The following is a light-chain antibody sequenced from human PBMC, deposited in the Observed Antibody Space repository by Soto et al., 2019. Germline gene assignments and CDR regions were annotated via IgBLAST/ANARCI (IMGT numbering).Light chain of an antibody. V-gene: IGKV1-33*01. CDR1: QDISNY. CDR2: DAS. J-gene: IGKJ2*01. Sequence: DIQMTQSPSSLSASVGDRVTITCQASQDISNYLNWYHQKPGKAPKLLIYDASNLKTGVPSRVRGSGSETDFTVTISSLQPEDIGTYYCQQYHNLSPSFGQGTKLEIK. CDR3: QQYHNLSPS.